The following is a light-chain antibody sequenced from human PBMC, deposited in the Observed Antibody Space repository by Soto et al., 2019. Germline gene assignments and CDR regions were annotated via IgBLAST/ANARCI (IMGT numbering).Light chain of an antibody. J-gene: IGKJ1*01. CDR3: QHYNSYPWT. Sequence: DIQMTRSPSTLSASVGDRVTITCRASQSITSWLAWYQQKPGKATKLLIYKAYSLESGVPSRFSGSGSGTEFTLTISSLQPDDFATYYCQHYNSYPWTFGQGNKVDI. V-gene: IGKV1-5*03. CDR2: KAY. CDR1: QSITSW.